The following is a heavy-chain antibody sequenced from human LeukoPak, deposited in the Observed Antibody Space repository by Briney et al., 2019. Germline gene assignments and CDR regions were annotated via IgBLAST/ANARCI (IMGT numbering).Heavy chain of an antibody. CDR2: IKQDGSEK. Sequence: GGSLGLSCAASGFTFSSYWMSWVRQAPGKGLEWVANIKQDGSEKYYVDSVKGRFTISRDNAKNSLYLQMNSLRAEDTAVYYCAREGVADFWSGYRTSYYFDYWGQGTLVTVSS. V-gene: IGHV3-7*01. CDR3: AREGVADFWSGYRTSYYFDY. CDR1: GFTFSSYW. J-gene: IGHJ4*02. D-gene: IGHD3-3*01.